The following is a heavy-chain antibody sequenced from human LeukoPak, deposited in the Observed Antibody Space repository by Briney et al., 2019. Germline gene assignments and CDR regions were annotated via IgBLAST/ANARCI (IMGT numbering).Heavy chain of an antibody. CDR3: ARDGGNIPAELPDY. CDR2: MNPNSGNT. V-gene: IGHV1-8*03. Sequence: ASVKVSCKASGYTFTSYDINWVRQATGQGLEWMGWMNPNSGNTGYAQKFQGRVTITRNASISTAYMELRSLRSDDTAVYYCARDGGNIPAELPDYWGQGTLVTVSS. J-gene: IGHJ4*02. CDR1: GYTFTSYD. D-gene: IGHD1-26*01.